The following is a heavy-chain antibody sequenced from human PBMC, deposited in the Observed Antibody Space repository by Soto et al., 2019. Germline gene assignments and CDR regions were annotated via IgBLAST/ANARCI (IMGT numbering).Heavy chain of an antibody. V-gene: IGHV3-11*01. Sequence: GGSLRLSCAASGFTFSDYYMSWIRQAPGRGLEWVSYISSSGDTIYYADSVKGRFTISRDNAKNSLYVQMNSLRAEDTAVYYCARPYYYYYGIDVWGQGTTVTVS. CDR1: GFTFSDYY. J-gene: IGHJ6*02. CDR2: ISSSGDTI. CDR3: ARPYYYYYGIDV.